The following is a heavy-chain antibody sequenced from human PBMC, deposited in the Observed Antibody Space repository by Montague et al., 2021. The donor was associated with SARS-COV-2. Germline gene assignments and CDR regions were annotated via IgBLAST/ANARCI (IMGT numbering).Heavy chain of an antibody. CDR3: ARGYYDILTGYLDAFDI. J-gene: IGHJ3*02. CDR2: XXWDDDK. V-gene: IGHV2-70*11. CDR1: GSSLSTSGMC. Sequence: PALVKPTQTLTLTCTFSGSSLSTSGMCVSWIRQPPGKALEWLARXXWDDDKYYSTSLKTRLTISKDTSKNQVVLTMTNMDPVDTATYYCARGYYDILTGYLDAFDIWGQGTMVTVSS. D-gene: IGHD3-9*01.